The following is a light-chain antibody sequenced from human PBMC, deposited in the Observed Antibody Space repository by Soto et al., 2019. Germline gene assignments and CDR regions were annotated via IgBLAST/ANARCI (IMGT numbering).Light chain of an antibody. Sequence: DIQMTQSPSTLSASVGDRVTITCRASQSISSWLAWYQQKPGKAPNLLIYKASSLESGVPSRFSGSGSGTEFTLTINSLQPDDFATYYCQQYSTYSRTFGQGTKVEIE. CDR2: KAS. V-gene: IGKV1-5*03. CDR1: QSISSW. CDR3: QQYSTYSRT. J-gene: IGKJ1*01.